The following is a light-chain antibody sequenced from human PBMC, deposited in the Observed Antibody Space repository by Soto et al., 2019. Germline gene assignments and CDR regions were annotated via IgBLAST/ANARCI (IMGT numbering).Light chain of an antibody. CDR2: VEGSGSY. J-gene: IGLJ3*02. CDR1: SGHSSYS. CDR3: ETWDSKTWV. V-gene: IGLV4-60*03. Sequence: QSVLSQSSSASASLGSSVKFTCTLSSGHSSYSIAWHQQQPGKAPRYLMKVEGSGSYSKGSGVPDRFSGSSSGADRYLTISNLQSEDEADYYCETWDSKTWVFGGGTKLTVL.